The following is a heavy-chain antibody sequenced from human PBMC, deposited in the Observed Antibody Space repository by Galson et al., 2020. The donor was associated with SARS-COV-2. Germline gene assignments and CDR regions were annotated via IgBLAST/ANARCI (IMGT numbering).Heavy chain of an antibody. CDR3: ARDLRRGYGMDV. CDR2: IYYSGST. D-gene: IGHD3-10*01. CDR1: GGSISSGGYY. V-gene: IGHV4-31*03. J-gene: IGHJ6*02. Sequence: SETLSLTCTVSGGSISSGGYYWSWIRQHPGKGLEWIGYIYYSGSTYYNPSLKSRVTISVDTSKNQFSLKLSSVTAADTAVYYCARDLRRGYGMDVWGQGTTVTVSS.